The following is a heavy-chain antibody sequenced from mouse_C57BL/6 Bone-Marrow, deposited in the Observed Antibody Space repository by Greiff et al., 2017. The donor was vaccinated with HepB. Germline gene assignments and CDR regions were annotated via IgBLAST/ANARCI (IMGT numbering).Heavy chain of an antibody. V-gene: IGHV5-4*01. J-gene: IGHJ1*03. CDR2: ISDGGSYT. D-gene: IGHD1-1*01. CDR1: GFTFSSYA. Sequence: EVKLVESGGGLVKPGGSLKLSCAASGFTFSSYAMSWVRQTPEKRLEWVATISDGGSYTYYPDNVKGRFPISRDNAKNNLYLQMSHLKSEDTAMYYCARDRGRACYWYFDVWGTGTTVTVSS. CDR3: ARDRGRACYWYFDV.